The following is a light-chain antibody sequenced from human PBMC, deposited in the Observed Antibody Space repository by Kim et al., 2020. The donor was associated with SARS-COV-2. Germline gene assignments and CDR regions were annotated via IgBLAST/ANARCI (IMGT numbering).Light chain of an antibody. CDR2: WAS. V-gene: IGKV4-1*01. J-gene: IGKJ1*01. Sequence: DIVMTQSPESLTVSLGERASINCKSSQSLLDTSDNRTYLTWYQQKTGQSPRVLISWASSRESGVPDRFSGSGSETDFTLTITNVQAEDVAVYYCHQYYSAFWTFGQGTKLEIK. CDR1: QSLLDTSDNRTY. CDR3: HQYYSAFWT.